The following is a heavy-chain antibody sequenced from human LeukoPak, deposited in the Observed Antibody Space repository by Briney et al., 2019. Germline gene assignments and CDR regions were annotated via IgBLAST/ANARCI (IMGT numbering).Heavy chain of an antibody. Sequence: PGRSLRLSCAASGFTVSSNYMSWVRQAPGKGLEWVSVIYSGGSTYYADSVKGRFTISRDNSKNTLYLQMNSLRAEDTAVYYCARVSLTHYGDYVGAFDIWGQGTMVTVSS. V-gene: IGHV3-66*02. CDR1: GFTVSSNY. CDR2: IYSGGST. J-gene: IGHJ3*02. D-gene: IGHD4-17*01. CDR3: ARVSLTHYGDYVGAFDI.